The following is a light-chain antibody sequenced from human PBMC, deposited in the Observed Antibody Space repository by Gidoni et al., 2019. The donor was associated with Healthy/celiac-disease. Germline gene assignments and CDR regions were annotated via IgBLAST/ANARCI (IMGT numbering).Light chain of an antibody. V-gene: IGLV1-44*01. CDR3: AAWDDSLNGRV. CDR2: SNN. J-gene: IGLJ3*02. CDR1: SSNIGSNT. Sequence: QSVLTRPPSASETPGQRVTISCSGSSSNIGSNTVNWYQQLPGTAPKLLIYSNNQRPSGVPDRFSCSKSGTSASLAISGLQSEDEADYYCAAWDDSLNGRVFGGGTKLTVL.